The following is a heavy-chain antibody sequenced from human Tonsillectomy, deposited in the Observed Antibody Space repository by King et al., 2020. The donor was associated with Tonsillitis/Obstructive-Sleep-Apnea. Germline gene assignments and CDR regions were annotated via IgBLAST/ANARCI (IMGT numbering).Heavy chain of an antibody. D-gene: IGHD3-16*01. CDR2: IYYSWST. CDR3: ANLGGDYYYYYMDV. Sequence: LQLQESGPGLVKPSETLSLTCTVSGGSISSSSYYWGWIRPPPGKGLEWIGSIYYSWSTYYNPSLKSRVTISVDTSKNQFSLKLSSVTAADTAVYYCANLGGDYYYYYMDVWGKGTTVTVSS. J-gene: IGHJ6*03. CDR1: GGSISSSSYY. V-gene: IGHV4-39*01.